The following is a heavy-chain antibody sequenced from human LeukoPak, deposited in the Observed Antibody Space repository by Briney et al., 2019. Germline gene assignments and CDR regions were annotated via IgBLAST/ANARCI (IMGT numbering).Heavy chain of an antibody. CDR2: IHRGTT. CDR1: GDSSNTYY. J-gene: IGHJ4*02. CDR3: ARFTIDDTSGHFYY. D-gene: IGHD3-22*01. Sequence: PSETLSLTCIVSGDSSNTYYWSWIRQPPGKGLEWIGYIHRGTTRYNPSLKSRVTISADTSKNHFSLNLTSVTAADTAVYYCARFTIDDTSGHFYYWGQGNLVTVSS. V-gene: IGHV4-59*08.